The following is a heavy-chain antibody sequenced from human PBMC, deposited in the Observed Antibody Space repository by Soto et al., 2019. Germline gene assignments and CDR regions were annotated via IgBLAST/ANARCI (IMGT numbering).Heavy chain of an antibody. CDR1: GFTLSSYG. Sequence: QVQLVESGGGVVQPGRSLRLSCAASGFTLSSYGMHWVRQAPGKGLEWVAVIWYDGSNKYYADSVKGRFTISRDNSKNTLYLQMNSRRAEDTAVYYCARDRGGPPLRYYYGMDVWGQGTTVTVSS. V-gene: IGHV3-33*01. J-gene: IGHJ6*02. CDR3: ARDRGGPPLRYYYGMDV. CDR2: IWYDGSNK. D-gene: IGHD2-15*01.